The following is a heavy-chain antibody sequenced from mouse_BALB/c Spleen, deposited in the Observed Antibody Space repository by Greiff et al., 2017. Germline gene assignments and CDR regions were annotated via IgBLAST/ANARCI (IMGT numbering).Heavy chain of an antibody. J-gene: IGHJ4*01. CDR1: GYSITSDYA. CDR3: ARGYDGYYAMDY. D-gene: IGHD2-14*01. V-gene: IGHV3-2*02. Sequence: EVKLQESGPGLVKPSQSLSLTCTVTGYSITSDYAWNWIRQFPGNKLEWMGYISYSGSTSYNPSLKSRISITRDTSKNQFFLQLNSVTTEDTATYYCARGYDGYYAMDYWGQGTSVTVSS. CDR2: ISYSGST.